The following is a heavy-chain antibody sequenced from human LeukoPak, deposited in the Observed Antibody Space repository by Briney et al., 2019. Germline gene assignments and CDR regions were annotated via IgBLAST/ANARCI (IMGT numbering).Heavy chain of an antibody. CDR3: ARDVYYGSGHDY. CDR1: GGSVSSDY. J-gene: IGHJ4*02. D-gene: IGHD3-10*01. V-gene: IGHV4-4*07. CDR2: IYSSGST. Sequence: SETLSLTCTVSGGSVSSDYWSWIRQPAGKGLEWIGRIYSSGSTNYNPSLKSRVTMSVDTSKDQFSLKLSSVTAADTAVYYCARDVYYGSGHDYWGQGTLVTVSS.